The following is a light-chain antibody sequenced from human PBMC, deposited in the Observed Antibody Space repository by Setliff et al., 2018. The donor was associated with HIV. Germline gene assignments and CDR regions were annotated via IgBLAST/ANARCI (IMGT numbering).Light chain of an antibody. CDR3: SSYAITNTLP. Sequence: QSALAQPASVSGSPGQSITISCTGTSRDVGGYNYVSWYQQHPGKAPKLILYEVRNRPSGVSNRFSGSKSGNTASLTISGLQAEDEADYYCSSYAITNTLPFGTGTKVSV. CDR2: EVR. J-gene: IGLJ1*01. CDR1: SRDVGGYNY. V-gene: IGLV2-14*01.